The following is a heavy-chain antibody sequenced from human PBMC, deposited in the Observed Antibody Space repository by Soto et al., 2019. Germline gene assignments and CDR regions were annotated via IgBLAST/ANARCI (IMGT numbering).Heavy chain of an antibody. CDR2: VYITGST. J-gene: IGHJ3*01. CDR1: GGSISTYY. V-gene: IGHV4-4*07. CDR3: ARGGRDGIDV. Sequence: QVQLQESGPGLVKPSETLSLTCTVSGGSISTYYWNWIRQSAGKGLEWIGRVYITGSTNFHPSLKSRVAMSVDTSKNQFSQKLTSVTAADTAVYYCARGGRDGIDVWGQGTVVTVSS.